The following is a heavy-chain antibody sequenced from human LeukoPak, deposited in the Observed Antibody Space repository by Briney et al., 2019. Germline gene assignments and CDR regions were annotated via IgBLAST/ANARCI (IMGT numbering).Heavy chain of an antibody. CDR3: ARENVVDTAMVLAFDI. V-gene: IGHV4-30-4*01. CDR1: GGSISSGDYY. CDR2: IYYSGST. Sequence: SETLSLTCTVSGGSISSGDYYWSWIRQPPGKGLEWIGYIYYSGSTYYNPSLKSRVTISVDTSKNQFSLKLSSVTAADTAVYYCARENVVDTAMVLAFDIWGQGTMVTVSS. J-gene: IGHJ3*02. D-gene: IGHD5-18*01.